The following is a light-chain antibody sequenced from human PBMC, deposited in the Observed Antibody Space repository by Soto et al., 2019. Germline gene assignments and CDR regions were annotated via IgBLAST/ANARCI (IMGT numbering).Light chain of an antibody. J-gene: IGKJ1*01. CDR1: QTISTW. CDR2: EAS. Sequence: DIQMTQSPSTLSASVGDRVTITCRASQTISTWLAWYQQKPGKAPKFLIFEASSLESGVPSRFSGSGSGTEFALTIISRQPDDFATYYCQQYNDWPWTFGQGTKVEIK. CDR3: QQYNDWPWT. V-gene: IGKV1-5*03.